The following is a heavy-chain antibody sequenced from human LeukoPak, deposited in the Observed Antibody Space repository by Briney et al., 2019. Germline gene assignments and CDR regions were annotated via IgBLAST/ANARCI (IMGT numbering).Heavy chain of an antibody. Sequence: ASAKVSCKASGYTFTCYYMHWVRQAPGQGLEWMGWINPNSGGTNYAQKFQGRVTMTRDTSISTAYMELSRLRSDDTAVYYCARDSAPGDTYGLLGIDSWGQGTLVTVSS. J-gene: IGHJ4*02. CDR3: ARDSAPGDTYGLLGIDS. CDR1: GYTFTCYY. CDR2: INPNSGGT. V-gene: IGHV1-2*02. D-gene: IGHD5-18*01.